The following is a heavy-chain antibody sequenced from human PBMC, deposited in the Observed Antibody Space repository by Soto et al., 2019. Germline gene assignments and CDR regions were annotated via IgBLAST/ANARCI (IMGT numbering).Heavy chain of an antibody. V-gene: IGHV1-18*01. CDR2: LSAYNGNT. J-gene: IGHJ4*02. CDR1: GYTFSNYG. CDR3: ASRSGQLTYYFDY. Sequence: QVQLVQSGAEVKKPGASVKVSCKASGYTFSNYGITWVRQAPGQGLEWMGWLSAYNGNTNYAQKLQGRVTMTTDRSTSTAYMELRSLRSEDTAVYYCASRSGQLTYYFDYWGQGTLVTVSS. D-gene: IGHD6-6*01.